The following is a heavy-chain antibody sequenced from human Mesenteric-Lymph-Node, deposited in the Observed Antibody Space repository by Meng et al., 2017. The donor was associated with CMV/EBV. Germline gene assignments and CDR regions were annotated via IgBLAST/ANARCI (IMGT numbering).Heavy chain of an antibody. Sequence: ETLSLTCTVSGGSVNSGSYYWSWIRQAPGKGLEWVSSISSSSSYIFYADSVKGRFTISRDNAKNSLYLQMNSLRAEDTAVYYCARHPPRLPGAHVYYGMDVWGQGTTVTVSS. CDR1: GGSVNSGSYY. J-gene: IGHJ6*02. V-gene: IGHV3-21*06. CDR3: ARHPPRLPGAHVYYGMDV. D-gene: IGHD2-2*01. CDR2: ISSSSSYI.